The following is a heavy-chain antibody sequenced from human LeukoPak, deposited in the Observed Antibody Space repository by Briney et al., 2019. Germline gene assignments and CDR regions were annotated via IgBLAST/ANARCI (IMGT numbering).Heavy chain of an antibody. CDR3: ARVRVGATYGGAFDI. D-gene: IGHD1-26*01. V-gene: IGHV3-21*01. CDR1: ELNFNNYG. CDR2: ISSSSTYI. J-gene: IGHJ3*02. Sequence: GGSLKLSWAASELNFNNYGMSWVRQAPGKVLEWVSSISSSSTYIFYADSVKGRFTISRDDAKNSLYLQMNSLRAEDTAVYSCARVRVGATYGGAFDIWGQGTMVTVSS.